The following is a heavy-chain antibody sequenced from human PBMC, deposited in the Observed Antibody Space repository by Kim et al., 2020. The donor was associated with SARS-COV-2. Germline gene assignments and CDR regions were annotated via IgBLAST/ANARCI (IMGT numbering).Heavy chain of an antibody. J-gene: IGHJ4*02. V-gene: IGHV3-33*01. CDR3: AREAISSGWSNYYFDY. D-gene: IGHD6-19*01. Sequence: GGSLRLSCAASGFTFSSYGMHWVRQAPGKGLEWVAVIWYDGSNKYYADSVKGRFTISRDNSKNTLYLQMNSLRAEDTAVYYCAREAISSGWSNYYFDYWGKGTLLPVSS. CDR2: IWYDGSNK. CDR1: GFTFSSYG.